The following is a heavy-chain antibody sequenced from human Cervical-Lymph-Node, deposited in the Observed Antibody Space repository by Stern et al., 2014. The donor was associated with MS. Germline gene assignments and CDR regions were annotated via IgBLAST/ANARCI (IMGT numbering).Heavy chain of an antibody. CDR3: AREGPGTAGTTDYYYGMDV. D-gene: IGHD1-1*01. Sequence: QLGQSGAEVKKPGASVKVSCKTSGYTFTTYGLNWVRQAPGQGLEWMGWIPAYNGHTNYAQKFQGRVTMTTDTSTSTAYMELRSLRSDDSAVYYCAREGPGTAGTTDYYYGMDVWGQGTTVTVSS. V-gene: IGHV1-18*01. CDR1: GYTFTTYG. CDR2: IPAYNGHT. J-gene: IGHJ6*02.